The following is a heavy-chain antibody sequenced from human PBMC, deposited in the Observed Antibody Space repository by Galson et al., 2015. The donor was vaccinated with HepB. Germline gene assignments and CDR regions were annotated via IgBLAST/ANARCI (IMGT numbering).Heavy chain of an antibody. CDR3: ARDPRRIFGVVIELWFDP. J-gene: IGHJ5*02. D-gene: IGHD3-3*01. CDR2: INPNSGGT. CDR1: GYTFTGYY. Sequence: SVKVSCKASGYTFTGYYMHWVRQAPGQGLEWMGWINPNSGGTNYAQKFQGRVTMTRDTSISTAYMELSRLRSDDTAVYYCARDPRRIFGVVIELWFDPWGQGTLVTVSS. V-gene: IGHV1-2*02.